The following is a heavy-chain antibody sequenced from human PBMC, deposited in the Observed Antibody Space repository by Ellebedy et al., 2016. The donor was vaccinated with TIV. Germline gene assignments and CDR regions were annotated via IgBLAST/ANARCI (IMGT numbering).Heavy chain of an antibody. D-gene: IGHD3-22*01. J-gene: IGHJ4*02. CDR2: IYSNDNT. CDR1: GFTVGNSY. CDR3: TRVKYYYDRLRVFYFES. V-gene: IGHV3-53*01. Sequence: PGGSLRLSCAASGFTVGNSYLSWVRQTPGKGLEWVSLIYSNDNTYYGDAGRGRFTISSDTSSNTLYIQMNSLRAEDTAVYYCTRVKYYYDRLRVFYFESWGRGTLVTVSS.